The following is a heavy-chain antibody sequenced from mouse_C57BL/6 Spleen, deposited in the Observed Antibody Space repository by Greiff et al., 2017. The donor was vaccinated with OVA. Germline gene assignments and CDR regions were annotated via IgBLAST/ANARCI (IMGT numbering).Heavy chain of an antibody. CDR3: ARDARPDLLDY. CDR2: ISYDGSN. D-gene: IGHD2-1*01. Sequence: DVQLVESGPGLVKPSQSLSLTCSVTGYSITSGYYWNWIRQFPGNKLEWMGYISYDGSNNYNPSLKNRISITRDTSKNQFFLKLNSVTTEDTATYYCARDARPDLLDYWGQGTTLTVSS. V-gene: IGHV3-6*01. J-gene: IGHJ2*01. CDR1: GYSITSGYY.